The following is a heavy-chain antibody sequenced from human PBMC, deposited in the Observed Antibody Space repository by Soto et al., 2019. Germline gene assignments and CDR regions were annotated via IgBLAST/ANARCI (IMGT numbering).Heavy chain of an antibody. Sequence: GESLKISCKGSGYSFTSYWIAWVRQMPGKGLEWMAIINPGDSETKYSPSFQGQVTISADKSINTAFLQWGSLKASDTAMYYCARHDIYDDILCGSSFDYWGQGPQVTAS. D-gene: IGHD3-9*01. J-gene: IGHJ4*02. CDR1: GYSFTSYW. CDR3: ARHDIYDDILCGSSFDY. CDR2: INPGDSET. V-gene: IGHV5-51*01.